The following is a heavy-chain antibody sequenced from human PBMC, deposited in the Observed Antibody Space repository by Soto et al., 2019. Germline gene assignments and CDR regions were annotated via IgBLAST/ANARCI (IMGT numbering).Heavy chain of an antibody. J-gene: IGHJ4*02. CDR1: GDSMTSSNW. CDR2: AHHSGRT. V-gene: IGHV4-4*02. Sequence: QVQLLESGPGLLKPSGTLSLTCTVSGDSMTSSNWWNWVRQPPGKGLEWIGEAHHSGRTNYNPSLKSRVTISVDRSQSHFSLQLTSVTAADTVVYYCAGSEATALDYWGQGTLVTVSS. CDR3: AGSEATALDY.